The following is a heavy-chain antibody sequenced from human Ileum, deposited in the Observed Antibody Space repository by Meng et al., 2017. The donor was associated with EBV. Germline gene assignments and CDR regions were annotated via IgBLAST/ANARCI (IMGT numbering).Heavy chain of an antibody. J-gene: IGHJ4*02. D-gene: IGHD2-15*01. CDR1: GGSSSSYY. Sequence: QVQRQGPGPGLGMPSETLSLTGTVSGGSSSSYYWSWIRQPPGKGLEWIGYIYYSGSTNYNPSLKSRVTISVDTSKNQFSLNLSSVTAADTAVYYCARGGWSLDYWGQGTPVTVSS. V-gene: IGHV4-59*08. CDR3: ARGGWSLDY. CDR2: IYYSGST.